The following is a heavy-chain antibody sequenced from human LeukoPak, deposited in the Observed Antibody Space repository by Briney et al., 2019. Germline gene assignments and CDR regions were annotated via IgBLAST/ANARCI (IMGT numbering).Heavy chain of an antibody. V-gene: IGHV1-69*10. Sequence: ASVKVSCKASGGTFSSYAISWVRQAPGQGLEWMGGIIPSGGSTTYAQKFRGRLTMTRDMSTSTVYMELSSLRSEDTAVYYCARGSRPVYNLLTGKRYFDYWGQGTLLTVSS. J-gene: IGHJ4*02. CDR3: ARGSRPVYNLLTGKRYFDY. CDR2: IIPSGGST. CDR1: GGTFSSYA. D-gene: IGHD3-9*01.